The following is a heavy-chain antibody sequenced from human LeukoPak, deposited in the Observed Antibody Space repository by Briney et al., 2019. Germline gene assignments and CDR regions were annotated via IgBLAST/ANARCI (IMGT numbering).Heavy chain of an antibody. V-gene: IGHV3-21*01. D-gene: IGHD6-19*01. CDR1: GFTFSSYS. CDR2: ISSSSSYI. J-gene: IGHJ4*02. Sequence: GGSLRLSCAASGFTFSSYSMNWVRQAPGKGLEWVSSISSSSSYIYYADSVKGRFTIPRDNAKSSLYLQMNSLRAEDTAVYYCARDRRIVVAGLFDYWGQGTLVTVSS. CDR3: ARDRRIVVAGLFDY.